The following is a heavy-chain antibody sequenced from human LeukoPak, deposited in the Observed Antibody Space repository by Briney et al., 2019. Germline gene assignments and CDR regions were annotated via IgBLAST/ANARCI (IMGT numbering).Heavy chain of an antibody. CDR1: GDSVSSNSAA. J-gene: IGHJ5*02. CDR2: TYYRSTWYN. D-gene: IGHD2-2*01. CDR3: ARRLTQYDCFDP. V-gene: IGHV6-1*01. Sequence: SQTLSLTCAISGDSVSSNSAAWNWVRQSPSRGLEWLGRTYYRSTWYNDYAVSVRGRITVNPDTSKNQFSLHLNSVTPEDTAVYYCARRLTQYDCFDPWGQGILVTVSS.